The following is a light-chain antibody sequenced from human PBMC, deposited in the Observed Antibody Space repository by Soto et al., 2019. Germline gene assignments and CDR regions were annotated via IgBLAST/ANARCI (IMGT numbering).Light chain of an antibody. Sequence: DIQMTQSPSSLSASVGDRVTITCRASQSISSYLNWYQQKPGKAPKLLIYAASSLQSGVPSRFSGRGYGTDFTLTISSLQPEDFATYYCQQSYSTLVTFGQGTKLEIK. CDR3: QQSYSTLVT. J-gene: IGKJ2*01. V-gene: IGKV1-39*01. CDR2: AAS. CDR1: QSISSY.